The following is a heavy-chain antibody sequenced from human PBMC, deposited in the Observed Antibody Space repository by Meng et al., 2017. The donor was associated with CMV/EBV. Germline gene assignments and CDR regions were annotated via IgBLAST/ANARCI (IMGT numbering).Heavy chain of an antibody. CDR1: GGSFSSSKW. CDR3: ARADSSYFDVSAYYPDAFDL. V-gene: IGHV4/OR15-8*03. CDR2: IHHSGTP. J-gene: IGHJ3*01. Sequence: SETLSLTCVVSGGSFSSSKWWSWVRQPPGKGLEWIGAIHHSGTPNYNASLKSRVTMSVDKSKNHFSLSLTSVTAADTAVYFCARADSSYFDVSAYYPDAFDLWCQGPVVTVSS. D-gene: IGHD3-22*01.